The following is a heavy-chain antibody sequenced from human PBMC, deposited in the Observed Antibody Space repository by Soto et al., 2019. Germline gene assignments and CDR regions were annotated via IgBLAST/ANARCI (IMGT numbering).Heavy chain of an antibody. CDR3: ARNKGYCSSISCYGMDV. CDR1: GYSFSSYW. Sequence: PGESLKISCKGSGYSFSSYWIVWVRQMPGKGLEWMGTIYPGDSDTRYSSSFQGQVTISADKSISTAYLQWNSLKASDTAMYFCARNKGYCSSISCYGMDVWGQGAAVTVSS. D-gene: IGHD2-2*01. J-gene: IGHJ6*02. V-gene: IGHV5-51*01. CDR2: IYPGDSDT.